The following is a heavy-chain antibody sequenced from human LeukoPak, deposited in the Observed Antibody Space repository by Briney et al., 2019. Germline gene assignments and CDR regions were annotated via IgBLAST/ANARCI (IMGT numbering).Heavy chain of an antibody. CDR1: GYTFTGYY. V-gene: IGHV1-2*02. J-gene: IGHJ4*02. CDR3: ARDATLRPFDY. D-gene: IGHD5/OR15-5a*01. CDR2: INPNSGGT. Sequence: ASVKVSCKASGYTFTGYYMHWVRQAPGQGLECMGWINPNSGGTNYAQKFKGRVTMTRDTSISTAYMELSSLRSDDTAVYYCARDATLRPFDYWDQGTLVTVSS.